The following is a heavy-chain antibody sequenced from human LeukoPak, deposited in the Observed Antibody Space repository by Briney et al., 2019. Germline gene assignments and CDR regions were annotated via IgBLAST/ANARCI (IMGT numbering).Heavy chain of an antibody. CDR3: ASRIPDCSGGSCYSTFWDY. CDR1: GGSISSSSYY. J-gene: IGHJ4*02. CDR2: IYYSGST. V-gene: IGHV4-39*01. Sequence: SETLSLTCTVSGGSISSSSYYWGWIRQPPGKGLEWIGSIYYSGSTYYNPSLKSRVTISVDTSKNRFSLKLSSVTAADTAVYYCASRIPDCSGGSCYSTFWDYWGQGTLVTVSS. D-gene: IGHD2-15*01.